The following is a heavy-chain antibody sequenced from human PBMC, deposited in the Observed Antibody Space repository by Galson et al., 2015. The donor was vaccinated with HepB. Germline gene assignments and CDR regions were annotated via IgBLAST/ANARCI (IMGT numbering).Heavy chain of an antibody. D-gene: IGHD3-16*02. CDR2: IIPTSGTT. V-gene: IGHV1-69*13. J-gene: IGHJ4*02. Sequence: SVKVSCKASGVTFGSYGLNWVRQAPGQGLEWMGAIIPTSGTTKYAPKFQGRVTITADESTRTAYMELSSLRYEDTAVYYCAKNLIWGSFRPPFDYWGQGTLVTVSS. CDR1: GVTFGSYG. CDR3: AKNLIWGSFRPPFDY.